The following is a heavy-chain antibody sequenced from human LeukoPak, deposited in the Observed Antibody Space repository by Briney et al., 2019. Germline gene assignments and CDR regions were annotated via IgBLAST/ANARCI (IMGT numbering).Heavy chain of an antibody. J-gene: IGHJ3*01. D-gene: IGHD2-2*01. CDR2: IKHDGSTK. V-gene: IGHV3-7*01. CDR3: ARDSAACYACAFDV. Sequence: PGGSLRLSCTVSGFTFSHYYMSWVRQAPGKGLEWVANIKHDGSTKNYVDSVKGRFTIPRDNAKNSLYLQMNSLRGDDTAVYFCARDSAACYACAFDVWGQGTMVAVPS. CDR1: GFTFSHYY.